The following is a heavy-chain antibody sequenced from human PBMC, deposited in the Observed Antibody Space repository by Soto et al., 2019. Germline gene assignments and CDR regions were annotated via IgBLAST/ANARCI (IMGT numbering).Heavy chain of an antibody. CDR1: GYNFNGYY. D-gene: IGHD3-10*01. CDR2: INPNSGGT. V-gene: IGHV1-2*02. J-gene: IGHJ4*02. CDR3: VTGVAWDFDY. Sequence: QVQLVQSGADVKKPGASVKVSCKASGYNFNGYYMHWVRQAPGQGLEWMGWINPNSGGTNYAQKFQGRVTMTRDTSISTAYMELRSLRFDDTAVYYCVTGVAWDFDYWGQGTLVTVSS.